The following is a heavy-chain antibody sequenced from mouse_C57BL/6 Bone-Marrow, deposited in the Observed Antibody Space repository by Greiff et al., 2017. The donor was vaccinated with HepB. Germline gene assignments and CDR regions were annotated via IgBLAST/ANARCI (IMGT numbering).Heavy chain of an antibody. J-gene: IGHJ3*01. V-gene: IGHV5-6*01. CDR1: GFTFSSYG. Sequence: EVQLVESGGDLVKPGGSLKLSCAASGFTFSSYGMSWVRQTPDKRLEWVATISSGGSYTYYPDSVKGRFTISRDNAKNTLYLQMSSLKSEDTAMYYCARGYGSSFPWFAYWGQGTLVTVSA. CDR2: ISSGGSYT. CDR3: ARGYGSSFPWFAY. D-gene: IGHD1-1*01.